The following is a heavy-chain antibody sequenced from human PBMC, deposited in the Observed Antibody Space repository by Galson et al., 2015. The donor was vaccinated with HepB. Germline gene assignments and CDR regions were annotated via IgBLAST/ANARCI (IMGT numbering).Heavy chain of an antibody. CDR3: ARAPKGWGPSDY. D-gene: IGHD3-16*01. CDR1: GFTFDDYA. V-gene: IGHV3-9*01. J-gene: IGHJ4*02. CDR2: INWDGVLI. Sequence: SLRLSCAASGFTFDDYAIHWVRQVPGKGLEWVSGINWDGVLINYPDSVNGRFTVSRDNVKNCLYLQMNDLRPEHTALYFCARAPKGWGPSDYWGQGTLGTVSS.